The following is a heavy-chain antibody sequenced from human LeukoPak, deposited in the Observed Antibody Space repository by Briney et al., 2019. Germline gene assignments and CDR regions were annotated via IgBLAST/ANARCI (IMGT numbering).Heavy chain of an antibody. CDR1: GGSFSGYY. D-gene: IGHD2-2*01. Sequence: SETLSLTCAVYGGSFSGYYWSWIRQPPGKGLEWIGEINHSGSTNYNPSLKSLVTISVDTSKNQFSLKLSSVTAADTAVYYCARGTGGVPAARAYFDYWGQGTLVTVSS. CDR3: ARGTGGVPAARAYFDY. CDR2: INHSGST. V-gene: IGHV4-34*01. J-gene: IGHJ4*02.